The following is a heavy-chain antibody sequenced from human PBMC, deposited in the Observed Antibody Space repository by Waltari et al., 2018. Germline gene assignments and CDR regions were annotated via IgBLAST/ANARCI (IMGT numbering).Heavy chain of an antibody. CDR2: IYSGGST. D-gene: IGHD3-22*01. J-gene: IGHJ3*02. V-gene: IGHV3-53*02. CDR3: ASYSSGYYDAFDI. CDR1: GFTVSTTY. Sequence: EVQLVETGGGLIQPGGSLRLSCAASGFTVSTTYMRWVRQAAGKGLEWVSVIYSGGSTYYADSVKGRFTISRDNSKNTLYLQMNSLRAEDTAVYYCASYSSGYYDAFDIWGQGTMVTVSS.